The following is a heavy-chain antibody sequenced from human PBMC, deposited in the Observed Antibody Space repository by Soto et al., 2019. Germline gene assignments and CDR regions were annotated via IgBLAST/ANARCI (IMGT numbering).Heavy chain of an antibody. CDR3: ATDPSSRFLEWLFL. Sequence: KVSCKVSGYTLTELSMHWVRQAPGKGLEWMGGFDPEDGETIYAQKFQGRVTMTEDTSTDTAYMELSSLRSEDTAVYYCATDPSSRFLEWLFLWGQGTLVTVSS. CDR2: FDPEDGET. D-gene: IGHD3-3*01. J-gene: IGHJ4*02. V-gene: IGHV1-24*01. CDR1: GYTLTELS.